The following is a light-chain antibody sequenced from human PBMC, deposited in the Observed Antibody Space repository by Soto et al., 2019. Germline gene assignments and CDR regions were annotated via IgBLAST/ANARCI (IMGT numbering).Light chain of an antibody. CDR2: GAS. CDR3: QPYTHWPPFT. CDR1: RGVSSSY. J-gene: IGKJ4*01. Sequence: SLLTQSPGTLGLCPGERARLSCRASRGVSSSYLAWYRQKPCRAPRRLIYGASSRATGIPDRFSGSGSGTGFPLPNRRLEPEDFAVYYSQPYTHWPPFTFGGGTKVDIK. V-gene: IGKV3-20*01.